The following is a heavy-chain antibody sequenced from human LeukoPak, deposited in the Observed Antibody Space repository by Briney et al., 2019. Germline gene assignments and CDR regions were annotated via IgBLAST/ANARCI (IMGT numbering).Heavy chain of an antibody. CDR3: ARDLVPVS. CDR2: ISSSSSYI. CDR1: GFTFKSYA. J-gene: IGHJ4*02. Sequence: GGSLRLSCEASGFTFKSYAMSWVRQAPGKGLEWVSSISSSSSYIYYADSVKGRFTISRDNAKNSLYLQMNSLRAEDTAVYYCARDLVPVSWGQGTLVTVSS. V-gene: IGHV3-21*01.